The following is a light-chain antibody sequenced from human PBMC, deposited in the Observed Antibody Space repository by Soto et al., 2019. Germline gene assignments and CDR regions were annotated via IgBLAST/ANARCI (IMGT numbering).Light chain of an antibody. J-gene: IGKJ2*01. CDR2: GAS. Sequence: EIVMTQSPATLSVSPGERATLSCRASQSVSSNLAWYQQKPGQAPRLLIYGASTRATGIPARFSGNGSGTEFTRTISSLQSEDFAVYYCQQYNNWPYTFGQGTKLEIK. CDR3: QQYNNWPYT. V-gene: IGKV3-15*01. CDR1: QSVSSN.